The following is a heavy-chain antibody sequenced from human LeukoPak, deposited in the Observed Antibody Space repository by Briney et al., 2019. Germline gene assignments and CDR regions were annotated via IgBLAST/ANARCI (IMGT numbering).Heavy chain of an antibody. CDR2: ISYDGSNK. CDR3: ASASTVITNEDAFDI. Sequence: GGSLRLSCTASGFTFGDYAMSWFRQAPGKGLEWVAVISYDGSNKYYADSVKGRFTISRDNSKNTLYLQMNSLRAEDTAVYYCASASTVITNEDAFDIWGQGTMVTVSS. D-gene: IGHD4-17*01. CDR1: GFTFGDYA. J-gene: IGHJ3*02. V-gene: IGHV3-30-3*01.